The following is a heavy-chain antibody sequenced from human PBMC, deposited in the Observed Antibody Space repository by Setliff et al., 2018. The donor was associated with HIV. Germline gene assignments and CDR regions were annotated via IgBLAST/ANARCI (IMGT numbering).Heavy chain of an antibody. CDR3: ARESDCSSAGCHAALEWLDWNYYYGVDV. V-gene: IGHV3-11*04. CDR2: ISSSGNTI. CDR1: LFTFSDYY. J-gene: IGHJ6*02. D-gene: IGHD3-3*01. Sequence: GGSLRLSCAASLFTFSDYYMSWIRQAPGKGLEWVSYISSSGNTIYYADSVKGRFTVSRDNAKNSLYLKMNSLIADDTAVYYCARESDCSSAGCHAALEWLDWNYYYGVDVWGQGTTVTVSS.